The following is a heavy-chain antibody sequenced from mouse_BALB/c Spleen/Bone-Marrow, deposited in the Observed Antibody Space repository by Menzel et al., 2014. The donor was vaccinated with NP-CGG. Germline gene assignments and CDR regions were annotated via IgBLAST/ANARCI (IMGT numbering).Heavy chain of an antibody. CDR1: GFTFSSFG. CDR2: ISSDSGAI. Sequence: EAQLVDSGGGLVQPGGSRKLSCAASGFTFSSFGMHWVRQAPEKGLEWIAYISSDSGAIFYADTVKGRFTISRDNPKNTLFLQMTGLRSEVTAIYFCTRGGNWEDCDYWGQGTTLTVSS. J-gene: IGHJ2*01. D-gene: IGHD4-1*01. V-gene: IGHV5-17*02. CDR3: TRGGNWEDCDY.